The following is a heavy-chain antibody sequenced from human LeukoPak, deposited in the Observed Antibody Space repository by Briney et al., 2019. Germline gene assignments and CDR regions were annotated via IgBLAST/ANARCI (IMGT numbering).Heavy chain of an antibody. J-gene: IGHJ5*02. CDR2: IYYSGST. D-gene: IGHD4-17*01. V-gene: IGHV4-59*01. CDR3: ARARDYGDYPTWFDP. CDR1: GGSISSYY. Sequence: SETLSFTCTVSGGSISSYYWSWIRQPPGKGLEWIGYIYYSGSTNYNPSLKSRVTISVDTSKNQFSLKLSSVTAADTAVYYCARARDYGDYPTWFDPWGQGTLVTVSS.